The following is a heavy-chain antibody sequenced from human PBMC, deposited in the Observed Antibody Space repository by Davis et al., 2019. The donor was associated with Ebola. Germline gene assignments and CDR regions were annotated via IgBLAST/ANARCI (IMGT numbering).Heavy chain of an antibody. J-gene: IGHJ3*02. CDR2: INTGNGDT. CDR1: GYTFMNYA. Sequence: ASVKVSCKASGYTFMNYAIHWVRQAPGQRLEWMGWINTGNGDTKYSEKVQGRVTITRDTSASTAYMELSSLGSEDTAVYYCARSIWYNWNEPFDIWGKGTMVTVSS. CDR3: ARSIWYNWNEPFDI. V-gene: IGHV1-3*04. D-gene: IGHD1-1*01.